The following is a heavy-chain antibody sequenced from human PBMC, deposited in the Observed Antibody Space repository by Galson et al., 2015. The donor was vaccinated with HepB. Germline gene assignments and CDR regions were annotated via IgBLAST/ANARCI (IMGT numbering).Heavy chain of an antibody. J-gene: IGHJ4*02. CDR3: ARIEYYYDSSGYFDY. CDR1: GFSLSTRGMC. V-gene: IGHV2-70*01. D-gene: IGHD3-22*01. Sequence: PALVKPTQTLTLTCTFSGFSLSTRGMCVSWIRQPPGKALEWLALLDWDDDKYYNTSLKTRLTISKDTSKNQVVLTMTNMDPVDTATYYCARIEYYYDSSGYFDYWGPGTLVTVSS. CDR2: LDWDDDK.